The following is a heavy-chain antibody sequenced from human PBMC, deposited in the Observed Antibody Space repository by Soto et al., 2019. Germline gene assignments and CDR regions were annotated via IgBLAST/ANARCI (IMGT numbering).Heavy chain of an antibody. D-gene: IGHD3-3*01. CDR3: AKDSSPYYDFWSGPSRYYYYYGMDV. J-gene: IGHJ6*02. V-gene: IGHV3-23*01. CDR2: ISGSGGST. Sequence: GGSLRLSCAASGFTFSSYAMSWVRQAPGKGLEWVSAISGSGGSTYYADSVKGRFTISRDNSKNTLYLQMNSLRAEDTAVYYCAKDSSPYYDFWSGPSRYYYYYGMDVWGHGTTVTVSS. CDR1: GFTFSSYA.